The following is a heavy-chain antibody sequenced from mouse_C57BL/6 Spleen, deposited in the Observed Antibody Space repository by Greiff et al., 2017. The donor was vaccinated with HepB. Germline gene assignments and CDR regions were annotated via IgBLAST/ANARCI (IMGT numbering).Heavy chain of an antibody. Sequence: VQLQQSGPGLVQPSQSLSITCTVSGFSLTSYGVHWVRQSPGKGLEWLGVIWRGGSTDYNAAFMSRLSITKDNSKSQVFFKMNSLQADDTAIYYCAKKATTVVGGYAMDYWGQGTSVTVSS. D-gene: IGHD1-1*01. CDR2: IWRGGST. CDR3: AKKATTVVGGYAMDY. J-gene: IGHJ4*01. V-gene: IGHV2-5*01. CDR1: GFSLTSYG.